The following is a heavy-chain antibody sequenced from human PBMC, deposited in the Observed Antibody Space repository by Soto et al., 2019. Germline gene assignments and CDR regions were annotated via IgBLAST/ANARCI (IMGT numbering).Heavy chain of an antibody. D-gene: IGHD2-2*01. V-gene: IGHV3-21*01. J-gene: IGHJ4*02. Sequence: GGSLRLSCAASGFIFSIYGMHWVRQAPGKGLEWVSCISSGARYIYYADSVKGRFTISRDNAKNSLYLQMNSLRAEDTAVYYCASRYCSSTTCYFDYWGQGTLVTVSS. CDR2: ISSGARYI. CDR3: ASRYCSSTTCYFDY. CDR1: GFIFSIYG.